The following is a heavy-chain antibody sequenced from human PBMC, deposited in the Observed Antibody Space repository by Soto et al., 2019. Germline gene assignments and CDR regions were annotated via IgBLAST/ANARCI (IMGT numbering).Heavy chain of an antibody. J-gene: IGHJ2*01. Sequence: EVQLLESGGGLVQPGGSLRLSCAASGFTFSSYAMSWVRQAPGKGLEWVLAISGSGGSTYYADSVKGRFTISRDNSKNTLYVQMDSLRAEDTAVYYCAKGIASKTRPLGKYFDLWGRGTLVTVSS. CDR3: AKGIASKTRPLGKYFDL. D-gene: IGHD6-13*01. CDR2: ISGSGGST. CDR1: GFTFSSYA. V-gene: IGHV3-23*01.